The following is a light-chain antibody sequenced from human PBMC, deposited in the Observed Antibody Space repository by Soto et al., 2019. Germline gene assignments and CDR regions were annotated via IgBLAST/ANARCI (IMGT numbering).Light chain of an antibody. CDR3: SSYAGSSTYV. V-gene: IGLV2-8*01. J-gene: IGLJ1*01. CDR1: SSDVGGYDY. Sequence: QSVLTQPPSASGTPGQSVPISCTGTSSDVGGYDYVSWYQQHPGKAPKLMIYEVSKRPSGVPDRFSGSKSGNTASLTVSGLQAEDEADYYCSSYAGSSTYVFGTGTKVTVL. CDR2: EVS.